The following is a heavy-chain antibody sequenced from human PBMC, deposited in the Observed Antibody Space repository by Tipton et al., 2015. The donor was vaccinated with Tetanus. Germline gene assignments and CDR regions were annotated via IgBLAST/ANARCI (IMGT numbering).Heavy chain of an antibody. Sequence: TLSLTCSVSGEAISRSYWSWIRLSPGKGLEWIGNIYYTAHNSYNPSLDSRVSISVDTSKNQCSLRLTSVTAADTAVYFCARGLPREPFYFDYWGQGKQVIVSS. J-gene: IGHJ4*02. CDR2: IYYTAHN. CDR1: GEAISRSY. CDR3: ARGLPREPFYFDY. D-gene: IGHD1-26*01. V-gene: IGHV4-59*12.